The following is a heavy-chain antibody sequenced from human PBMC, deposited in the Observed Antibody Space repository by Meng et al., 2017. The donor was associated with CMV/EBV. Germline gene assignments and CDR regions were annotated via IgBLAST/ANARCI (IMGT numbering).Heavy chain of an antibody. CDR3: ARVQIPGLPQRDVVVPGYGMDV. Sequence: GESLKISCAASGFAFNTYNMNWVRQAPGKGLEWVASISTRGNYIYYTDSVRGRLIISRDNARNSLSLQMNSLRAEDTAVYYCARVQIPGLPQRDVVVPGYGMDVWGQGTTVTVSS. CDR1: GFAFNTYN. D-gene: IGHD2-2*01. V-gene: IGHV3-21*06. CDR2: ISTRGNYI. J-gene: IGHJ6*02.